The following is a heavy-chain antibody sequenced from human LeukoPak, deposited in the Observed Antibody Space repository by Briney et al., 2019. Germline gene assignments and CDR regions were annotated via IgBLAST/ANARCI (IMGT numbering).Heavy chain of an antibody. CDR3: ARNRGDPSYFDY. V-gene: IGHV3-21*01. J-gene: IGHJ4*02. CDR1: GFTFSGYS. Sequence: GGSLRLSCAASGFTFSGYSMNWVRQAPGKGLEWVSSISTSSGYIYYADSVQGRFTISRDNAKNSLYLQMNSLRAEDTAMYYCARNRGDPSYFDYWGQGILVTVSS. CDR2: ISTSSGYI. D-gene: IGHD4-17*01.